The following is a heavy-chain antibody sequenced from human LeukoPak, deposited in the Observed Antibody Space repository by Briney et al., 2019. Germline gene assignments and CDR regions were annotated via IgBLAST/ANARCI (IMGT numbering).Heavy chain of an antibody. V-gene: IGHV3-23*01. CDR1: GFTFSSYA. CDR3: AKSPPAYSPGSLIHRRYYYYYMDV. D-gene: IGHD2-21*01. Sequence: GGSLRLSCAASGFTFSSYAMSWVRQAPGKGLEWVSAISGSGGSTYYADSVKGRFTISRDNSKNTLYLQMNSLRAEDTAVYYCAKSPPAYSPGSLIHRRYYYYYMDVWGKGTTVTVSS. CDR2: ISGSGGST. J-gene: IGHJ6*03.